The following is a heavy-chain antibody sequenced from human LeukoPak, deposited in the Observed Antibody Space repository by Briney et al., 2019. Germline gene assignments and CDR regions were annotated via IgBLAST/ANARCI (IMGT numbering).Heavy chain of an antibody. CDR2: IYYSGST. CDR3: AKGYSSPAPYYYYYMDV. D-gene: IGHD6-13*01. J-gene: IGHJ6*03. CDR1: GGSISSYY. Sequence: SQTLFLTCTVSGGSISSYYWSWIRQPPGKGLEWIGYIYYSGSTNYNPSLKSRVTISVDTSKNQFSLKLSSVTAADTAVYYCAKGYSSPAPYYYYYMDVWGKGTTVTVSS. V-gene: IGHV4-59*01.